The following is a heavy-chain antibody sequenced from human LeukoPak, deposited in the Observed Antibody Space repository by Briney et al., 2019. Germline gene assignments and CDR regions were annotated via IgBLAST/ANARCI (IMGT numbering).Heavy chain of an antibody. D-gene: IGHD6-13*01. J-gene: IGHJ5*02. CDR1: GGSISSGSYY. V-gene: IGHV4-61*02. Sequence: SQTLSLTCTVSGGSISSGSYYWSWIRQPAGTGLEWIGRIYTSGSTNYNPSLKSRVTISVDTSKNQFSLKLSSVTAADTAVYYCARDHIAAAGTPSTFDPWGQGTLVTVSS. CDR2: IYTSGST. CDR3: ARDHIAAAGTPSTFDP.